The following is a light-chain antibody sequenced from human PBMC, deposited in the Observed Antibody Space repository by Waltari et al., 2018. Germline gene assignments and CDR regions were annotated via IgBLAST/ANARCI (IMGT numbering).Light chain of an antibody. V-gene: IGKV3-11*01. CDR3: QQRGNLPET. CDR2: DAS. J-gene: IGKJ2*01. Sequence: EIVLTQSPGTLSLSPGDRATLSCRASQNVNSFLACYQQKRGQAPRLLIYDASKRATGIPDRISGSGSGTDFTLTISSLEPEDFAIYYCQQRGNLPETFGRGTRVEMK. CDR1: QNVNSF.